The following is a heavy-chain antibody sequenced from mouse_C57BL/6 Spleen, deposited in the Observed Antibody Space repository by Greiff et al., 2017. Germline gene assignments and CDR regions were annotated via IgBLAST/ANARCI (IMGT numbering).Heavy chain of an antibody. V-gene: IGHV1-61*01. CDR2: IYPSDSET. D-gene: IGHD1-1*01. J-gene: IGHJ1*03. CDR1: GYTFTSYW. Sequence: QVQLQQPGAELVRPGSSVKLSCKASGYTFTSYWMDWVKQRPGQGLEWIGNIYPSDSETHYNQKFKDKATLTVDKSSSTAYMQLSSLTSEDSAVYYCARSRIGYGRNWYVDVWGTGTTVTVSS. CDR3: ARSRIGYGRNWYVDV.